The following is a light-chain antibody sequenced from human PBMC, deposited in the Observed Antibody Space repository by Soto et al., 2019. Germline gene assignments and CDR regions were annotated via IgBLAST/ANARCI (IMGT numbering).Light chain of an antibody. Sequence: EIVLTQSPGTLSLSPGERATLSCRASQSVSSNYLAWYRQKPGQAPRLLIYGASSRATGIPDRFSGSGSGTDFTLTISRLEPEDFAVYYCQQYGSSRTFGPGTKVDIK. CDR1: QSVSSNY. V-gene: IGKV3-20*01. CDR3: QQYGSSRT. CDR2: GAS. J-gene: IGKJ3*01.